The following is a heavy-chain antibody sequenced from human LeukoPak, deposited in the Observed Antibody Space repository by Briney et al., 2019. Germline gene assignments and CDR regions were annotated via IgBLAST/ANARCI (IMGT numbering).Heavy chain of an antibody. CDR1: GFTFSTYA. CDR2: ISAGGGAT. D-gene: IGHD6-6*01. Sequence: GGSLRLSCAASGFTFSTYAMSWVRQAPGKGLEWVSAISAGGGATYYADSVKGRFTISRDNSKNTLYLQMNRLRVDDTAVYYCAKDGSSSPYYFDHWGQGTLVTVFS. V-gene: IGHV3-23*01. J-gene: IGHJ4*02. CDR3: AKDGSSSPYYFDH.